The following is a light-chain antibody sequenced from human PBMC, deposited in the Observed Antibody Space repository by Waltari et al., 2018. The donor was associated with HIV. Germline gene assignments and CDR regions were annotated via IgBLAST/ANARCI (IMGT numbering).Light chain of an antibody. CDR2: PDN. V-gene: IGLV1-44*01. CDR3: ATWDDRLNYWV. Sequence: QSVVTQPPSASGAPGPRVTISCSGSTSNIGTHSVSWYQQFPGTAPKLLIYPDNERPSGVPDRFSGSKSGTSASLAISGLQSEDEADYYCATWDDRLNYWVFGGGTKLTVL. J-gene: IGLJ3*02. CDR1: TSNIGTHS.